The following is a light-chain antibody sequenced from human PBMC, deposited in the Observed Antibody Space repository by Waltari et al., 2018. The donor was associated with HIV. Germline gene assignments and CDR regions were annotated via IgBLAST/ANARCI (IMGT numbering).Light chain of an antibody. CDR1: SSDVGGYTF. V-gene: IGLV2-11*01. CDR2: DVS. Sequence: QSALTQPRSVSGSPGQSSTISCTGTSSDVGGYTFFSWYQPHPGKAPKLVIYDVSKWPSGVPDRFSGSKSGNTASLTISGLQAEDEADYYCCSYTGSYTWVFGGGTELTVL. J-gene: IGLJ3*02. CDR3: CSYTGSYTWV.